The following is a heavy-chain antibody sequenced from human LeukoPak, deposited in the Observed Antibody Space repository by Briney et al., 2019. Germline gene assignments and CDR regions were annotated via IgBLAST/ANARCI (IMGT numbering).Heavy chain of an antibody. V-gene: IGHV4-39*01. Sequence: SETLSLTCTVSGGSISSSSYYWGWIRQPPGKGLEWIGSIYYSGSTYYNPSLKSRVTISVDTSKNQFSLKLSSVTAADTAVYYCARQVQLERRGPYFDYWGQGTLVTVSS. CDR3: ARQVQLERRGPYFDY. CDR2: IYYSGST. J-gene: IGHJ4*02. CDR1: GGSISSSSYY. D-gene: IGHD1-1*01.